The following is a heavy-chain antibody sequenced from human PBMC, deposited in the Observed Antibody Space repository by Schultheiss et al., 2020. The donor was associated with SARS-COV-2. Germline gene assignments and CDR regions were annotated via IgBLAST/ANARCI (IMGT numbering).Heavy chain of an antibody. CDR1: GYTFTDYY. CDR2: INPNSGGT. Sequence: ASVKVSCKASGYTFTDYYMHWLRQAPGQGLEWMGRINPNSGGTNYAQKFQGRITMARDTSISTAYMELTSLTSDDTAVYYCAAESTRAAAETAEYFQHWGQGTLVTVSS. V-gene: IGHV1-2*06. D-gene: IGHD6-13*01. CDR3: AAESTRAAAETAEYFQH. J-gene: IGHJ1*01.